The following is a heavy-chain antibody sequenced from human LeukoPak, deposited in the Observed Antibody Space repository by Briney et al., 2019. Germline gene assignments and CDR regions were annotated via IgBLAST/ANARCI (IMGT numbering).Heavy chain of an antibody. CDR1: SGSISSGGYY. D-gene: IGHD6-19*01. CDR2: IYYSGST. J-gene: IGHJ4*02. CDR3: ARGRYPQPGIAVAGTLLD. V-gene: IGHV4-31*03. Sequence: SETLSLTCTVSSGSISSGGYYWSWIRQHPGKGLEWIGYIYYSGSTYYNPSLKSRVTISVDTSKNQFSLKLSSVTAADTAVYYCARGRYPQPGIAVAGTLLDWGQGTLVTVSS.